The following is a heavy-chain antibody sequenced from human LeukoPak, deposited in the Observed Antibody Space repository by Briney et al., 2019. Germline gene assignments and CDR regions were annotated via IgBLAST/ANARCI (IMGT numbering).Heavy chain of an antibody. J-gene: IGHJ5*02. Sequence: SETLSLTCTVSGGSISSYYWSWIRQPPGKGLEWIGYIYYSGSTNYNPSLKSRVTISVDTSKNQFSLKLSSVTAADTAVYYCARDGLGSSSWYGWFDPWGQGTLVTDSS. V-gene: IGHV4-59*01. CDR3: ARDGLGSSSWYGWFDP. D-gene: IGHD6-13*01. CDR1: GGSISSYY. CDR2: IYYSGST.